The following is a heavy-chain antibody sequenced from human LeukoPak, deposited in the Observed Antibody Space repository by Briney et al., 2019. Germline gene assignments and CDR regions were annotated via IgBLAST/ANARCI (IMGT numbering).Heavy chain of an antibody. V-gene: IGHV3-7*01. D-gene: IGHD5-24*01. CDR2: IKQDGSEK. J-gene: IGHJ3*02. CDR1: GFTFSSYW. Sequence: AGGSLRLSCAASGFTFSSYWMSGVRQAPGKGLEWVANIKQDGSEKYYVDSVKGRFTISRDNAKNSLYLQMDSLRAEDTAVYYCASRRDGYNFGAFDIWGQGTMVTVSS. CDR3: ASRRDGYNFGAFDI.